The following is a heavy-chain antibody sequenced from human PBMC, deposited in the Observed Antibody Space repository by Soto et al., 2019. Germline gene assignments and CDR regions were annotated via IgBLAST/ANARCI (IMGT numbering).Heavy chain of an antibody. V-gene: IGHV3-30*03. D-gene: IGHD2-2*01. Sequence: GGSLRLSCAASGFIFSSYYMHWVRQAPGKGLEWVAMISHDGSNKTYADSVKGRLTISRDNSRSTLYLQMSSLRSGDTAVYYCARDSFPTAKYYYYYYGMDVWGQGTTVTVSS. CDR2: ISHDGSNK. J-gene: IGHJ6*02. CDR3: ARDSFPTAKYYYYYYGMDV. CDR1: GFIFSSYY.